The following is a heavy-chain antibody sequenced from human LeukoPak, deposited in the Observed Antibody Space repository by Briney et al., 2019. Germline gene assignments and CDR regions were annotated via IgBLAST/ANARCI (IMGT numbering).Heavy chain of an antibody. J-gene: IGHJ4*02. D-gene: IGHD2-15*01. CDR1: GFAFSSSA. CDR2: LSNNGGYT. CDR3: AKQLGYCSDGSCYFPY. V-gene: IGHV3-23*01. Sequence: GGSLRLSCAASGFAFSSSAMSWVRQASEKGLEWVSALSNNGGYTYYADSVQGRFTISRDNSKSTLCLQMNSLRAEDTAVYYCAKQLGYCSDGSCYFPYWGQGTLVTVSS.